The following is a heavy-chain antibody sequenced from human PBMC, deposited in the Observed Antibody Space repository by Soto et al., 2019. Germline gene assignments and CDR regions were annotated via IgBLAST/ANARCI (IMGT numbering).Heavy chain of an antibody. V-gene: IGHV4-59*08. J-gene: IGHJ5*02. CDR2: IYNSGST. Sequence: PSETLSLTCTVSGGSISSYYWSWIRQPPGKGLEWIGFIYNSGSTNYNPSLKSRVTISVDTSKNQFSLKLSSVTAADTAVYYCARLVWSYGTWFDPWGQGTLVTVSS. D-gene: IGHD5-18*01. CDR1: GGSISSYY. CDR3: ARLVWSYGTWFDP.